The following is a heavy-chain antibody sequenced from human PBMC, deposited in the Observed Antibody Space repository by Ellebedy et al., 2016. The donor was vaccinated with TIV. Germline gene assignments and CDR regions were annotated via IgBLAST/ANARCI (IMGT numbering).Heavy chain of an antibody. CDR1: GGSISSGGHF. J-gene: IGHJ6*02. CDR3: ARLWFGDLFSPEGDV. V-gene: IGHV4-31*03. CDR2: IHYSGGS. Sequence: SETLSLTXTVSGGSISSGGHFWTWIRQHPGKGLEWIGYIHYSGGSSYNPSLKSRVTISVDTSKNQFSLKLSSVTAADTALYYCARLWFGDLFSPEGDVWGQGTTVTVSS. D-gene: IGHD3-10*01.